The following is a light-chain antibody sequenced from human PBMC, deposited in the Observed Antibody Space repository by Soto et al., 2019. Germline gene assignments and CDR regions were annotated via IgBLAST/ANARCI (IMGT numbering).Light chain of an antibody. Sequence: EIVMTQSPATLSVSPWERATLSCRASQSVSSNLAWYQQKPGQAPRLLIYGASTRATGIPARFSGSGSGTEFTLTISSLQSEDFAVYYCQQYNKWPITFGQGTRLEIK. CDR1: QSVSSN. J-gene: IGKJ5*01. CDR2: GAS. V-gene: IGKV3-15*01. CDR3: QQYNKWPIT.